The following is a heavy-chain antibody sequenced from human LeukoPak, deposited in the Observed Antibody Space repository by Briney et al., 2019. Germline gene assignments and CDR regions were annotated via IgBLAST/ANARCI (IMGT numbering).Heavy chain of an antibody. V-gene: IGHV3-23*01. CDR1: GFSFSSYA. D-gene: IGHD1-26*01. CDR2: ISGSGSTT. J-gene: IGHJ4*02. CDR3: AKGRLLGWELTYYFDY. Sequence: PGGSLRLSCAVSGFSFSSYAMNWVRQAPGKGLEWVSAISGSGSTTYHADSVKGRFPISRDNSKNMLYLQMNSLRAEDTAVYFCAKGRLLGWELTYYFDYWGQGTLVTVSS.